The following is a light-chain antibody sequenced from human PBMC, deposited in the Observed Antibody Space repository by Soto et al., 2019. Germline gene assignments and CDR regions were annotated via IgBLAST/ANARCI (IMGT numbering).Light chain of an antibody. Sequence: EIVITKSPDTLSLSPGQRATLSCRASQSVSSRSLAWYQQKPGQAPRLLIYGASNRATGIPDRFSGSGSGTDFTLTFSRLEPEDIGVYYCQQFHSSRTFGQGGIVDIK. CDR3: QQFHSSRT. CDR2: GAS. J-gene: IGKJ1*01. V-gene: IGKV3-20*01. CDR1: QSVSSRS.